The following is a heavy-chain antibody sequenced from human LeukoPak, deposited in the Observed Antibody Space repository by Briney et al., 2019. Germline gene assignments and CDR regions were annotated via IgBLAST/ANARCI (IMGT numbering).Heavy chain of an antibody. J-gene: IGHJ4*02. CDR3: ARPHLGYSYGWYYFDY. CDR2: ISGSGSST. D-gene: IGHD5-18*01. V-gene: IGHV3-23*01. Sequence: GGSLRLSCAASGFTFRSYVMSWVRQAPGKGLEWVSAISGSGSSTDYADSVKGRFTISRDNSKNTLYLQMNSLRAEDTAVYYCARPHLGYSYGWYYFDYWGQGTLVTVSS. CDR1: GFTFRSYV.